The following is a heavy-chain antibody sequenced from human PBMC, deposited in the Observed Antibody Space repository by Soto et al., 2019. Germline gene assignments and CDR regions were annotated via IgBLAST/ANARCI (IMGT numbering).Heavy chain of an antibody. CDR2: IIPIFGTA. CDR1: GGTFSSYA. Sequence: EASVKVSCKASGGTFSSYAISWVRQAPGQGLEWMGGIIPIFGTANYAQKFQGRVTITADESTSTAYMELSSLRSEDTAVYYCARPDCSGGSCYVDYYYGMDVWG. J-gene: IGHJ6*02. CDR3: ARPDCSGGSCYVDYYYGMDV. V-gene: IGHV1-69*13. D-gene: IGHD2-15*01.